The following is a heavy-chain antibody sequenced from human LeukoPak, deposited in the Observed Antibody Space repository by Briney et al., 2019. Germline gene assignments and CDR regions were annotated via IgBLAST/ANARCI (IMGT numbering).Heavy chain of an antibody. CDR3: ARQGRGKYYDTGVY. Sequence: PSETLSLTCTVSGGSISSSSYYWGWIRQPPGKGLEWIGSIYYSGSTYYNPSLKSRVTISVDTSKNQFSLKLSSVTAADTAVYYCARQGRGKYYDTGVYWGQGTLVTVSS. V-gene: IGHV4-39*01. CDR2: IYYSGST. CDR1: GGSISSSSYY. D-gene: IGHD3-22*01. J-gene: IGHJ4*02.